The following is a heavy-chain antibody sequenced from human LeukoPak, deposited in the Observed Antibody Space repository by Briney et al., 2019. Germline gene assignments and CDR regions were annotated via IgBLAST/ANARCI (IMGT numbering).Heavy chain of an antibody. CDR3: ARDYYDSSGYAKYFDY. D-gene: IGHD3-22*01. CDR1: GFTVSSNE. Sequence: GGSLRLSCAASGFTVSSNEMSWVRQAPGKGLEWVSSISGGSTYYADSVKGRFTISRDNAKNSLYLQMNSLRAEDTAVYYCARDYYDSSGYAKYFDYWGQGTLVTVSS. CDR2: ISGGST. V-gene: IGHV3-38-3*01. J-gene: IGHJ4*02.